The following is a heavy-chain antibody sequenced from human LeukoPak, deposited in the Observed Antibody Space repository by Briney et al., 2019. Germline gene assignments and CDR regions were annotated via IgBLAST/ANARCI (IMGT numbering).Heavy chain of an antibody. CDR2: TYYRSKWYN. V-gene: IGHV6-1*01. CDR3: ARVAVAGTDSHDAFDI. Sequence: SQTLSLTCAISGDSVSSNSAAWNWIRQSPSRGLEWLGRTYYRSKWYNDYAVSVKSRITINPDTSKNQFSLQLNSVTPEDTAVYYCARVAVAGTDSHDAFDIWGQGTMVTVSS. CDR1: GDSVSSNSAA. J-gene: IGHJ3*02. D-gene: IGHD6-19*01.